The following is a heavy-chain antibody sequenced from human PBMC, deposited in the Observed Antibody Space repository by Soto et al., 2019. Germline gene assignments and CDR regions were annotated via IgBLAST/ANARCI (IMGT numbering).Heavy chain of an antibody. V-gene: IGHV1-8*01. CDR1: GYTFTSYD. Sequence: QVQLVQSGAEVKKPGASVKVSCKASGYTFTSYDINWVRQATGQGLEWMGWMNPNSGNTGYAQKCQGSVTMTRDTTISTAYMELSSLRDEDTAVYYCAGPWNKQWGQGTPVTVSS. CDR3: AGPWNKQ. J-gene: IGHJ4*02. D-gene: IGHD1-1*01. CDR2: MNPNSGNT.